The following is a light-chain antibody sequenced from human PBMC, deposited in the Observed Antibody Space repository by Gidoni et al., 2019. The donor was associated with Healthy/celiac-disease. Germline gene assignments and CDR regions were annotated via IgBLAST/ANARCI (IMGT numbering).Light chain of an antibody. J-gene: IGLJ3*02. Sequence: SYDLTQPPSVSVSPGQTARITCSGDALPKQYAYWYQQKPGQDPVLVIYKDSERPSGIPERFSGSSSGTTVTLTISGVQAEDEADYYCQSADSSGTWVFGGGTKLTVL. CDR1: ALPKQY. CDR3: QSADSSGTWV. V-gene: IGLV3-25*03. CDR2: KDS.